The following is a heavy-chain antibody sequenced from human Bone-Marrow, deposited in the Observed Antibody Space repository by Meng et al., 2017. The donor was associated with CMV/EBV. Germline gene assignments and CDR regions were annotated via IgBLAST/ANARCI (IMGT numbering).Heavy chain of an antibody. D-gene: IGHD4-17*01. J-gene: IGHJ4*02. V-gene: IGHV1-2*02. Sequence: ASVKVSCKASGYTFTDYYLHWVRQAPGQGLEWMGWINANRGGTHYAEKFQDRVALTRDKSISTAYMELTSLTSDDTAVYYCARVGGPLNGDYYHYWGRGTLATFSS. CDR1: GYTFTDYY. CDR3: ARVGGPLNGDYYHY. CDR2: INANRGGT.